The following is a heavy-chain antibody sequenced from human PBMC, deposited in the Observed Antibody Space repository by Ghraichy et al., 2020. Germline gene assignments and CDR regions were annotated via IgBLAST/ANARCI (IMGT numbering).Heavy chain of an antibody. CDR1: GFTFSNAW. Sequence: GGSLRLSCAASGFTFSNAWMSWVRQAPGKGLEWVGRIKSKTDGGTTDYAAPVKGRFTISRDDSKNTLYLQMNSLKTEDTAVDYCTTTISSCYLGGGGVGGCFDPWGQGTLVTVSS. V-gene: IGHV3-15*01. J-gene: IGHJ5*02. D-gene: IGHD2-2*01. CDR2: IKSKTDGGTT. CDR3: TTTISSCYLGGGGVGGCFDP.